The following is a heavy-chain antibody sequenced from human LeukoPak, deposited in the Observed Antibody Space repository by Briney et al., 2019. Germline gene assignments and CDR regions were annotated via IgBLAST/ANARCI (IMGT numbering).Heavy chain of an antibody. V-gene: IGHV4-39*01. Sequence: SETLSLTCTVSGGSISSGSYYWGWIRQPPGKGLEWIGSIFYSGNTYNNPSLKSRVTLSVDTPKNQFSLKMRSVTAADTAVFYCARHSSDSRRFDYWGQGTLVTVSS. CDR3: ARHSSDSRRFDY. CDR2: IFYSGNT. J-gene: IGHJ4*02. D-gene: IGHD6-19*01. CDR1: GGSISSGSYY.